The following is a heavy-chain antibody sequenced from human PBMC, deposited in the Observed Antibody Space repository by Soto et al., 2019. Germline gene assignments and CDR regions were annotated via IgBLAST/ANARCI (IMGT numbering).Heavy chain of an antibody. J-gene: IGHJ1*01. CDR1: GGSFSAYY. D-gene: IGHD5-18*01. V-gene: IGHV4-34*01. CDR3: ASWGYSSSAHEH. Sequence: QVQLQQWGAGLLMPSETLSLTCAVSGGSFSAYYWTWVRQSPGTGLEWSGESRHGGRTNYNPSLKSRVNISVDPSKKQKSLTLRFVTAADTAVYYCASWGYSSSAHEHWGHGTLGTVSS. CDR2: SRHGGRT.